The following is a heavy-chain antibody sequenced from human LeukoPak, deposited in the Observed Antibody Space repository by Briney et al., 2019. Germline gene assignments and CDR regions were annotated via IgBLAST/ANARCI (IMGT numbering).Heavy chain of an antibody. J-gene: IGHJ4*02. Sequence: PGGSLRLSCAASGFTFSSYSMNWVRQAPGKGLEWVSYISSSSSTIYYADSVKGRFTISRDNTKNTLYLQMNSLRAEDTALYYCAKGGHHRYGIFDYWGQGTLVTVSS. CDR1: GFTFSSYS. D-gene: IGHD1-1*01. CDR2: ISSSSSTI. CDR3: AKGGHHRYGIFDY. V-gene: IGHV3-48*01.